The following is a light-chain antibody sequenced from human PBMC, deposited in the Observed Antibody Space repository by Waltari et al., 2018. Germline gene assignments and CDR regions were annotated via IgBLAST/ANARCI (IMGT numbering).Light chain of an antibody. J-gene: IGLJ2*01. CDR2: DVS. CDR1: SSDVGRYTY. V-gene: IGLV2-14*03. Sequence: QSALTQPASVSGSPGQSITISCTGPSSDVGRYTYVPWYQQHPGKAPKLMIYDVSNRPSGVSNRFSGSKSGNTASLTISGLQAEDEADYYCSSFGGGTRLVFGGGTKLTVL. CDR3: SSFGGGTRLV.